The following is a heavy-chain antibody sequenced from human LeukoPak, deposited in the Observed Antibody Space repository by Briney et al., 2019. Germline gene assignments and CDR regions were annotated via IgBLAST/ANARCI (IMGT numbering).Heavy chain of an antibody. J-gene: IGHJ4*02. CDR2: INHSGST. Sequence: SETLSLTCAVYGGSFSGYYWSWIRQPPGKGLEWIGEINHSGSTNYNPSLKSRVTISVDTSKNQFSLKLSSVTAADTVVYYCASRRKMATIDYWGQGTLVTVSS. CDR3: ASRRKMATIDY. D-gene: IGHD5-24*01. CDR1: GGSFSGYY. V-gene: IGHV4-34*01.